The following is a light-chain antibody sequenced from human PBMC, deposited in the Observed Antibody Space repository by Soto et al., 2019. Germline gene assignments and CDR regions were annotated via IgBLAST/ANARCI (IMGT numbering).Light chain of an antibody. CDR1: QGISSW. J-gene: IGKJ1*01. Sequence: IQFTQSPSSLSASVGDRVTINCRASQGISSWLAWYQQKSGKAPKLLIYKASTLKSGVPSRFSGSGSGTEFTLTISSLQPDDFATYYCQHYNSYSEAFGQGTKVAIK. CDR2: KAS. CDR3: QHYNSYSEA. V-gene: IGKV1-5*03.